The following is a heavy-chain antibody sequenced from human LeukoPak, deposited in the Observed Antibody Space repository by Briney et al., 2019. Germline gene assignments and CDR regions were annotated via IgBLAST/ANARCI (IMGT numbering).Heavy chain of an antibody. D-gene: IGHD3-3*01. CDR1: GFTFSNYR. CDR2: ISRSSSYI. Sequence: PGGSLRLSCAASGFTFSNYRMNWVRLAPGKGLEWVSSISRSSSYIYYADSVRGRFTISRDNAKKSLYLQMNSLRAEDTAVYYCARDGGFGDTDYWYFDLWGRGTLVTVSS. CDR3: ARDGGFGDTDYWYFDL. J-gene: IGHJ2*01. V-gene: IGHV3-21*01.